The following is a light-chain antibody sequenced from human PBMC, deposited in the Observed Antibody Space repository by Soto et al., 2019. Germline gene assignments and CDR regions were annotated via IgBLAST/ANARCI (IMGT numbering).Light chain of an antibody. V-gene: IGKV1-5*01. Sequence: QMTQSPSTLSASVGDRVTISCRASQDVTTWLAWYQQKPGKAPKLLIYDASSLESGVPSRFSGSGSGTEFTLTISSLQPDGTATYHCQQYIAYSLTFGGGTKV. J-gene: IGKJ4*01. CDR3: QQYIAYSLT. CDR2: DAS. CDR1: QDVTTW.